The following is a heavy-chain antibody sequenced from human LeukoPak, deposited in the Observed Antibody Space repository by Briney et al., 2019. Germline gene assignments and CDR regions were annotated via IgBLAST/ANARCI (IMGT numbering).Heavy chain of an antibody. CDR1: GFTVNSKY. CDR2: IYSGGST. D-gene: IGHD3-22*01. V-gene: IGHV3-66*04. Sequence: GGSLRLSCAAFGFTVNSKYMSWVRQAPGKGLEWVSVIYSGGSTFYADSVKGRFTVSRDNSKNTLYLEMNSLRVEDTAIYYCARRRYYGSSGYDYYYYGLDVWGQGTTVTVSS. CDR3: ARRRYYGSSGYDYYYYGLDV. J-gene: IGHJ6*02.